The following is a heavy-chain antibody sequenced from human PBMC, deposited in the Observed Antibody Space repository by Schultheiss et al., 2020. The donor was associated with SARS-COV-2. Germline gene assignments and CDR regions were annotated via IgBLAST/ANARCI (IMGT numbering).Heavy chain of an antibody. Sequence: SVKVSCKASGGTFSSYAISWVRQAPGQGLEWMGGIIPIFGTANYAQKFQGRVTITADKSTSTAYMELSSLRSEDTAMYYCARGEGVITKYYFDYWGQGTLVTVSS. CDR2: IIPIFGTA. CDR1: GGTFSSYA. J-gene: IGHJ4*02. CDR3: ARGEGVITKYYFDY. V-gene: IGHV1-69*06. D-gene: IGHD3-22*01.